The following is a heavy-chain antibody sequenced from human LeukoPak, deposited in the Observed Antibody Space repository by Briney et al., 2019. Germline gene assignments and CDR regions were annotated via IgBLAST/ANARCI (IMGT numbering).Heavy chain of an antibody. CDR2: IFAGST. CDR1: GFTVRDNY. V-gene: IGHV3-66*01. Sequence: GGSLRLSCAASGFTVRDNYMSWVRQTPGEGPEWVSVIFAGSTYYADSVKGRFTISRDISRNTVYLQMDSVRVEDTAMYYCVKEAPGTTAYHWGQGILVTVSS. J-gene: IGHJ4*02. CDR3: VKEAPGTTAYH. D-gene: IGHD3-16*01.